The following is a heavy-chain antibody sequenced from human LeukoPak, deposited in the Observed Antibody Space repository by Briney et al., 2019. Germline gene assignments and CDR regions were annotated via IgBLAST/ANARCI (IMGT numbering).Heavy chain of an antibody. D-gene: IGHD3-3*01. CDR1: GDSVSSNSAA. V-gene: IGHV6-1*01. CDR3: ARVNVVSGIFEPNWFDP. Sequence: SQTLSLTCAISGDSVSSNSAAWNWIRQSPSRGLEWLGRIYYRSKSKWYNDYAVSVESRITINPDTSKNQCSLQLNSVTPEDTAVYYCARVNVVSGIFEPNWFDPWGQGTLVTVSS. J-gene: IGHJ5*02. CDR2: IYYRSKSKWYN.